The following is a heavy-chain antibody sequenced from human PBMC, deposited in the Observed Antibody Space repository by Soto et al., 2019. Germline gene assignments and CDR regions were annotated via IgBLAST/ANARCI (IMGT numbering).Heavy chain of an antibody. J-gene: IGHJ3*02. V-gene: IGHV4-30-2*01. CDR3: ARGTHKMRAFDI. CDR2: IYHSGST. CDR1: GGSISSGGYS. Sequence: SETLSLTCAVPGGSISSGGYSWSWIRQPPGKGLEWIGYIYHSGSTYYNPSLKSRVTISVDRSKNQFSLKLSSVTAADTAVYYCARGTHKMRAFDIWGQGQWSPSPQ.